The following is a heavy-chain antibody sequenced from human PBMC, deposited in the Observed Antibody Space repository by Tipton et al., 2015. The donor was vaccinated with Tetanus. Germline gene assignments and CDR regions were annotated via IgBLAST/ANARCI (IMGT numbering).Heavy chain of an antibody. Sequence: TLSLTCTLSGGSISSYYWSWIRQPPGKGLEWIGYIYYSGSTNYNPSLKSRVTISVDTSKNQFSLKLSSVTAADTAVYYCARDPSGGVRYVDYWGQGTLVTVSS. CDR3: ARDPSGGVRYVDY. CDR2: IYYSGST. V-gene: IGHV4-59*01. D-gene: IGHD2-8*01. CDR1: GGSISSYY. J-gene: IGHJ4*02.